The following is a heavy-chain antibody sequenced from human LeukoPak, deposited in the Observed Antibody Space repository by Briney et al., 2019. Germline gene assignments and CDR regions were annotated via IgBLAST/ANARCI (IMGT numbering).Heavy chain of an antibody. CDR1: GFTVSSNY. CDR2: IYSGGST. D-gene: IGHD3-10*01. Sequence: GGSLRLSCAASGFTVSSNYMSWVRQAPGKGLEWVSVIYSGGSTYYADSVKGRFTISRDNSKNTLYLQMNSLRAEDTAAYYCARDHRGVRGGFYYYYMDVWGKGTTVTISS. CDR3: ARDHRGVRGGFYYYYMDV. V-gene: IGHV3-53*01. J-gene: IGHJ6*03.